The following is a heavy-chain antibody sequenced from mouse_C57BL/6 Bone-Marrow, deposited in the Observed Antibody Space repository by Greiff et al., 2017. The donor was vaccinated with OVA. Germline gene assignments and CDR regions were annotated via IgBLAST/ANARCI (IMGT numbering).Heavy chain of an antibody. CDR3: ASSSVVDAMDD. CDR2: IYPGDGDT. Sequence: VQLQESGPELVKPGASVKISCKASGYAFSSSWMNWVKQRPGKGLEWIGRIYPGDGDTNYNGKFKGKATLTADKSSSTAYMQLSSLTSEDSAVDVCASSSVVDAMDDWGQGTSVTVSS. CDR1: GYAFSSSW. D-gene: IGHD1-1*01. J-gene: IGHJ4*01. V-gene: IGHV1-82*01.